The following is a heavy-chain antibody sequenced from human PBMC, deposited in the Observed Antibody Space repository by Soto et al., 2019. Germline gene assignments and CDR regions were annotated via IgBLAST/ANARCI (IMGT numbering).Heavy chain of an antibody. CDR3: ARDKGMATIERGEYYYYGMDV. J-gene: IGHJ6*02. Sequence: GASVKVSCKASGGTFSSYAISWVRQAPGQGLEWMGGIIPIFGTANYAQKFQGRVTITADESTSTAYMELSSLRSEDTAVYYCARDKGMATIERGEYYYYGMDVWGQGTTVIVSS. V-gene: IGHV1-69*13. D-gene: IGHD5-12*01. CDR2: IIPIFGTA. CDR1: GGTFSSYA.